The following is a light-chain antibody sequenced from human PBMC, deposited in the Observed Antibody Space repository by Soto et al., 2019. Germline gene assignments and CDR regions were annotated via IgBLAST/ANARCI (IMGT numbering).Light chain of an antibody. CDR1: SSDVGGYNY. CDR2: DLS. J-gene: IGLJ2*01. V-gene: IGLV2-14*01. CDR3: SSYTSSSTLS. Sequence: QAVVTQPASVSGSPGQSINISCTGTSSDVGGYNYVSWYQQHPGKAPKLMIYDLSNRPSGVSNRFSGSKSGNTASLTISGVQAEDEADYYCSSYTSSSTLSFGGGTKLTVL.